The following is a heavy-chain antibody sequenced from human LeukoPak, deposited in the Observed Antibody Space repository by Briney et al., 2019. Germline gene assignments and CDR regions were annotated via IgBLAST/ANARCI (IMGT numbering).Heavy chain of an antibody. CDR1: GGSISSYY. D-gene: IGHD5-18*01. CDR2: IYYSGST. Sequence: SETLSLTCTVSGGSISSYYWSWIRQPPGKGLEWIGYIYYSGSTNYNPSLKSRVTISVDTSKNQFSLKLSSVTAADTAVYYCARQDTAMVYSDYWGQGTLVTVSS. J-gene: IGHJ4*02. CDR3: ARQDTAMVYSDY. V-gene: IGHV4-59*01.